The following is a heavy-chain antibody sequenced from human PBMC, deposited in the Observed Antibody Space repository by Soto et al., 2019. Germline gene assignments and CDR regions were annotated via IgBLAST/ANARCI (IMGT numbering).Heavy chain of an antibody. V-gene: IGHV4-34*01. CDR1: GLSFSGYY. CDR3: ASYYNWNDREGYYNWFDP. J-gene: IGHJ5*02. CDR2: INHSGST. Sequence: PSETLSLTCAFYGLSFSGYYWSWIRQPPGKGLEWIGEINHSGSTNYNPSLKSRVTISVDTSKNQFSLKLSSVTAADTAVYYCASYYNWNDREGYYNWFDPWGQGTLVTVSS. D-gene: IGHD1-1*01.